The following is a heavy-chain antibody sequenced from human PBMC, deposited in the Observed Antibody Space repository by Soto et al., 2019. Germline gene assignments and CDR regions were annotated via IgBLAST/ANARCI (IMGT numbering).Heavy chain of an antibody. Sequence: QVQLVESGGGVVQPGRSLRLSCAASGFTFSSYGMHWVRQAPGKGLEWVAVIWYDGVSKYYADSVKGRFTISRDNSKNTLYLQMSGLRAEDTAVCYCARDGGGGYSYGSAFDIWGQGTMVTVSS. J-gene: IGHJ3*02. CDR1: GFTFSSYG. V-gene: IGHV3-33*01. CDR2: IWYDGVSK. D-gene: IGHD5-18*01. CDR3: ARDGGGGYSYGSAFDI.